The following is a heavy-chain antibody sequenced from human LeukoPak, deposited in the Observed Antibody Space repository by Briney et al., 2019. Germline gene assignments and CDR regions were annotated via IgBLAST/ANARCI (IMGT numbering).Heavy chain of an antibody. J-gene: IGHJ4*02. Sequence: GASVKVSCKVSGYTPTELSMHWVRQAPGKGLEWMGGFDPEDGETIYAQKFQGRVTMTEDTSTDTAYMELSSLRSEDTAVYYCATDRRHGDPLQGRYWGQGTLVTVSS. CDR3: ATDRRHGDPLQGRY. V-gene: IGHV1-24*01. CDR2: FDPEDGET. CDR1: GYTPTELS. D-gene: IGHD4-17*01.